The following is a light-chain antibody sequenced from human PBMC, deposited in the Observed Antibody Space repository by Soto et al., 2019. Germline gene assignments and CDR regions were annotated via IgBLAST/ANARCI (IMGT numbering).Light chain of an antibody. CDR1: SSDIGGHNA. J-gene: IGLJ1*01. CDR2: DVT. V-gene: IGLV2-14*01. Sequence: QSALTQPASVSGSPGHSITISCTGTSSDIGGHNAVSWYQQYSGEAPRLLIYDVTSRAAGVSNRFSASKSGNTASLTISGLQAEDEADYYCSSYVPAGPYALGPGT. CDR3: SSYVPAGPYA.